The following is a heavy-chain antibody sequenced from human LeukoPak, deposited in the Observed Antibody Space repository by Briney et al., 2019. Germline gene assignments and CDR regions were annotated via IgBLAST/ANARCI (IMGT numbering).Heavy chain of an antibody. CDR3: AREGTSSSWYGVDY. CDR1: GGSISTYY. J-gene: IGHJ4*02. V-gene: IGHV4-59*01. Sequence: SETLSLTCTVSGGSISTYYWSWIRQPPGKGLEWIGNIYYTGSTIYNPSLESRVTMSVDTSENQLFLNLTSVTAADTAVYYCAREGTSSSWYGVDYWGQGTLVTVSS. D-gene: IGHD6-13*01. CDR2: IYYTGST.